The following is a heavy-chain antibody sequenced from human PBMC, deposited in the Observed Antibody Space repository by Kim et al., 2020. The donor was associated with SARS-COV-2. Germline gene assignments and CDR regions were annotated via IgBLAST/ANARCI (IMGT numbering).Heavy chain of an antibody. CDR2: ISYDGSNK. J-gene: IGHJ6*01. CDR1: GFTFSSYG. Sequence: GGSLRLSCAASGFTFSSYGMHWVRQAPGKGLECVAVISYDGSNKYYADSVKGRFTISRDNSKNTLYLQMNSLRAEDTAVYYCAKDMAAHNYYYYYGMDV. D-gene: IGHD3-10*01. CDR3: AKDMAAHNYYYYYGMDV. V-gene: IGHV3-30*18.